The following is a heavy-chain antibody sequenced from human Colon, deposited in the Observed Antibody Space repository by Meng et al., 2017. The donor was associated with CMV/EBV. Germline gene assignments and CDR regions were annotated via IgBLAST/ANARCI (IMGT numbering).Heavy chain of an antibody. CDR3: ARSPGRYSGSWPPFDS. CDR2: ISGSGETS. Sequence: GESLKISCAASGFMFPNYAMSWVRQGPGKGLEWISSISGSGETSHYADSVKGRFTIFRDNSKNTLSLQMNSLRDDDTALYYCARSPGRYSGSWPPFDSWGQGTLVTVSS. V-gene: IGHV3-23*01. J-gene: IGHJ4*02. D-gene: IGHD6-25*01. CDR1: GFMFPNYA.